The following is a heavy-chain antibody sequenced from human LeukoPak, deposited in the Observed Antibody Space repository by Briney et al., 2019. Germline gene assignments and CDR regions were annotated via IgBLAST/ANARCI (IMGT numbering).Heavy chain of an antibody. CDR3: AKNALMFSSGWYYYYYMDV. D-gene: IGHD6-19*01. Sequence: PGGSLRLSCAASGFIVSSNHMSWVRQAPGKGLEWVSVIYSGGGTYYADTVKGRFTISRDNSKNTLYLQMNSLRAEDTAVYYCAKNALMFSSGWYYYYYMDVWGKGTTVTVSS. V-gene: IGHV3-53*01. CDR2: IYSGGGT. J-gene: IGHJ6*03. CDR1: GFIVSSNH.